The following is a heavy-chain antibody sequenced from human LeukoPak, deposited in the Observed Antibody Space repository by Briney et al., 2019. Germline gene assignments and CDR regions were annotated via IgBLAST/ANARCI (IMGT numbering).Heavy chain of an antibody. V-gene: IGHV3-74*01. Sequence: PGGSLRLSCAASGFTFSSYWMHWVRQAPGKGLVWVSRSNSDGRSTSYADSVKGRFTISRDNAKNTLYLHMNSLRAEDTAVYYCARDPFSSTSFDPWGQGTLVTVSS. J-gene: IGHJ5*02. D-gene: IGHD6-13*01. CDR1: GFTFSSYW. CDR3: ARDPFSSTSFDP. CDR2: SNSDGRST.